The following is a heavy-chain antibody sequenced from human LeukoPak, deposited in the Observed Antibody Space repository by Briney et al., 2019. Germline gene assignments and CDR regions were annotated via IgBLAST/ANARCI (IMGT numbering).Heavy chain of an antibody. Sequence: GGSLRLSCAASGFIFSDSAIPWVRQASGKGLEWVGRIRSKGNDYATEYAASVKGRFIISRDDSENTAHLQMNSLKTEDTAVYFCTRPGCSSSTCYSAFDIWGHGTMVTVSS. CDR2: IRSKGNDYAT. J-gene: IGHJ3*02. CDR1: GFIFSDSA. CDR3: TRPGCSSSTCYSAFDI. V-gene: IGHV3-73*01. D-gene: IGHD2-2*02.